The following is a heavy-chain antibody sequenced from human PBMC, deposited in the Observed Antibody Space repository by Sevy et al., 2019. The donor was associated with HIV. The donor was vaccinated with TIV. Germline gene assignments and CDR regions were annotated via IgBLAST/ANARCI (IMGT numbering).Heavy chain of an antibody. CDR3: PKGAGGIGASFDI. CDR1: GFTFSSYA. CDR2: ISGSGGST. D-gene: IGHD2-2*01. Sequence: GESLKISCAASGFTFSSYAMSWVRQAPGKGLEWVSAISGSGGSTYYADSGKGRFTISRDNSKNTLYLQMNSLRAEDTAVYYCPKGAGGIGASFDIWGQGTMVTVSS. J-gene: IGHJ3*02. V-gene: IGHV3-23*01.